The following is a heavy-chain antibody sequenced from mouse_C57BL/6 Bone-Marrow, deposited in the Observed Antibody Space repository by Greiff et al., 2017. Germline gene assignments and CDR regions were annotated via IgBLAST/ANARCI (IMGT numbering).Heavy chain of an antibody. V-gene: IGHV14-4*01. CDR2: IDPENGDT. CDR3: TSTVVADY. D-gene: IGHD1-1*01. Sequence: EVKVVESGAELVRPGASVKLSCTASGFNIKDDYMHWVKQRPEQGLEWIGWIDPENGDTEYASKFQGKATITADTSSNTAYLQLSSLTSEDTAVYYCTSTVVADYWGQGTTLTVSS. CDR1: GFNIKDDY. J-gene: IGHJ2*01.